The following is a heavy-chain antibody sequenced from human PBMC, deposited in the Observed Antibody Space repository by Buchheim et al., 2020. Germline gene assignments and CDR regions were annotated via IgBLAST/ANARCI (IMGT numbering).Heavy chain of an antibody. CDR2: ISGSGGST. Sequence: EVQLLESGGGLVQPGGSLRLSCAASGFTFSSYAMSWVRQAPGKGLEWVSAISGSGGSTYYADSVTGRFTLSRDNSKNTLYLQMNSLRAEDTAVYYCAKDPGAELELGGRYFDLWGRGTL. CDR1: GFTFSSYA. V-gene: IGHV3-23*01. J-gene: IGHJ2*01. D-gene: IGHD1-7*01. CDR3: AKDPGAELELGGRYFDL.